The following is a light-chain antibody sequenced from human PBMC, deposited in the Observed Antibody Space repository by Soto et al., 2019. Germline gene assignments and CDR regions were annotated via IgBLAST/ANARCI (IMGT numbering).Light chain of an antibody. J-gene: IGKJ2*01. CDR3: QQYYSTPRT. CDR2: WAS. V-gene: IGKV4-1*01. Sequence: DIVMTQSPDSLAVSLVERATINCKSSQSVIHTSNNKSYLAWYQQKAGQPPELLLYWASARDSGVPDRFSGSGSGTDFTLTISSLQAEDVAVYYCQQYYSTPRTFGQGTK. CDR1: QSVIHTSNNKSY.